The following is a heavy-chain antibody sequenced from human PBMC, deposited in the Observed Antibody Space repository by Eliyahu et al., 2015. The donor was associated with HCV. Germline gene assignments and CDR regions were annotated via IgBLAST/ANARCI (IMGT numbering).Heavy chain of an antibody. V-gene: IGHV4-39*01. D-gene: IGHD2-2*01. CDR1: GGSISSSSYY. Sequence: QLQLQESGPGLVKPSETLSLTCTVSGGSISSSSYYWGWIRQPPGKGLEWIGSIYYSGSTYYNPSLKSRVTISVDTSKNQFSLKLSSVTAADTAVYYCARHVNLEGDIVVVPAAIWEGWGQGTLVTVSS. J-gene: IGHJ4*02. CDR2: IYYSGST. CDR3: ARHVNLEGDIVVVPAAIWEG.